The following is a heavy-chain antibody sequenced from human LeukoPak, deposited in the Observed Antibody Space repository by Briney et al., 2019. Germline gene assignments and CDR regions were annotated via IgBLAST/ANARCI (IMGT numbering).Heavy chain of an antibody. V-gene: IGHV4-59*01. J-gene: IGHJ5*01. CDR3: ARDTRLRFSRWFDS. Sequence: PSETLSLTCTVSGDSITRYYRSWIRQSPGKGLEWIGHIYHTGSTTYNPSLESRVTLSVDTSKNQFYLQLRSVTSVDTAIYYCARDTRLRFSRWFDSWGQGTLVTVSS. CDR1: GDSITRYY. CDR2: IYHTGST. D-gene: IGHD3-3*01.